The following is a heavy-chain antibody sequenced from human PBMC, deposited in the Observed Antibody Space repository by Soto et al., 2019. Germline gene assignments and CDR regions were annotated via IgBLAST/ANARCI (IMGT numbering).Heavy chain of an antibody. CDR1: GFTSSSYV. J-gene: IGHJ6*02. CDR2: ISYDGSNK. V-gene: IGHV3-30*04. Sequence: ESGGGVVQPGRSLRLSCAASGFTSSSYVMHWVRQAPGKGQEWVAVISYDGSNKHYADSGKGRFTISRDNSRNTLYLQMNSLRGEDTAVYYFARGDPDFGMDVWGQGTTVTVSS. CDR3: ARGDPDFGMDV.